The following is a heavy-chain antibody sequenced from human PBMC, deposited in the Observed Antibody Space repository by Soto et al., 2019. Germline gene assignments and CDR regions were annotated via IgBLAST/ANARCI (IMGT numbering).Heavy chain of an antibody. Sequence: PGGSLRLSCAACGFTFDAYPMHWVRQAPGKGLEWVAGLSFNSGSIGYADSVKGRFTISRENAKSSLYLQMNSLTADDTALYYCVKDDSSDFWGKGKQVTVSS. J-gene: IGHJ4*03. CDR3: VKDDSSDF. CDR1: GFTFDAYP. V-gene: IGHV3-9*01. CDR2: LSFNSGSI.